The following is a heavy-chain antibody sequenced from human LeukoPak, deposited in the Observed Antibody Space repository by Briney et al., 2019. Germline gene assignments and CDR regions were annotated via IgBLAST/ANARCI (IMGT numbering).Heavy chain of an antibody. CDR1: GFTFSSYA. V-gene: IGHV3-30-3*01. J-gene: IGHJ4*02. Sequence: PGRSLRLSCAASGFTFSSYATHWVRQAPGKGLEWGAVISYDGSNKYYADSVKGRFTISRDNSKNTLYLQMNSLRAEDTAVYYCARVRDGYNYEYYFDYWGQGTLVTVSS. D-gene: IGHD5-24*01. CDR2: ISYDGSNK. CDR3: ARVRDGYNYEYYFDY.